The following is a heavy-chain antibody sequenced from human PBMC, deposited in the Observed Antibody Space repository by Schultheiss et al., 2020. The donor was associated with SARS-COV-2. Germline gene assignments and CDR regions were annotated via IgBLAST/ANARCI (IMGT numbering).Heavy chain of an antibody. D-gene: IGHD4-11*01. V-gene: IGHV2-5*02. CDR2: IYWDDDK. CDR1: GFSLSNARMG. J-gene: IGHJ6*02. CDR3: ARDYSNRNYYYYGMDV. Sequence: SGPTLVKPTQTLTLTCTVSGFSLSNARMGVSWIRQPPGKALEWLALIYWDDDKRYSPSLKSRLTITKDTSKNQVVLTMTNMDPVDTATYYCARDYSNRNYYYYGMDVWGQGTTVTVSS.